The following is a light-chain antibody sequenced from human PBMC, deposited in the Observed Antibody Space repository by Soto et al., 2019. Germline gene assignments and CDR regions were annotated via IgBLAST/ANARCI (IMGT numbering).Light chain of an antibody. Sequence: ETVMTQSPATLSVSPGERATLSCRASQGVSNNIAWYQQKPGQVPRLLIYGASTRATGIPARFSGSGSGAEFTLTISSLQSEDFALYYCQQYNNWPRTFGQGTKVEIK. CDR2: GAS. V-gene: IGKV3-15*01. CDR3: QQYNNWPRT. J-gene: IGKJ1*01. CDR1: QGVSNN.